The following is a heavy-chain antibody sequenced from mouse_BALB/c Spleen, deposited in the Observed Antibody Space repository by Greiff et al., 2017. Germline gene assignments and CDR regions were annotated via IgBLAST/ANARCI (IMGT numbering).Heavy chain of an antibody. Sequence: EVNVVESGGGLVKPGGSLKLSCAASGFAFSSYDMSWVRQTPEKRLEWVAYISSGGGSTYYPDTVKGRFTISRDNAKNTLYLQMSSLKSEDTAMYYCARDSSGYLYAMDYWGQGTSVTVSS. CDR1: GFAFSSYD. CDR3: ARDSSGYLYAMDY. D-gene: IGHD3-2*01. J-gene: IGHJ4*01. CDR2: ISSGGGST. V-gene: IGHV5-12-1*01.